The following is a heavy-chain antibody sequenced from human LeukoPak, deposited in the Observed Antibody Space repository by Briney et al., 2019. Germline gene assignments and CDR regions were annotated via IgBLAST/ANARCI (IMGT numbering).Heavy chain of an antibody. CDR1: GYSISSGYY. J-gene: IGHJ4*02. D-gene: IGHD3-22*01. CDR3: ARASYHYYDSSGPFWYFDY. CDR2: IYYSGST. V-gene: IGHV4-38-2*02. Sequence: SETLSLTCTVSGYSISSGYYWGWIRQPPGKGLEWIGSIYYSGSTHYNPSLKSRVTISVDTSKNQFSLKLSSVTAADTAVYYCARASYHYYDSSGPFWYFDYWGQGTLVTVSS.